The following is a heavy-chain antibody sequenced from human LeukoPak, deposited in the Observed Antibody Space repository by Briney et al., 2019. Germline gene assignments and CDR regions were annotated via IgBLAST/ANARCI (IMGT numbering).Heavy chain of an antibody. Sequence: RASVKVSCKASGYTFTRHGSSWVRQAPGQGLEWMGWISCYNGDTNYAQKFQGRVTVTTDTSTSTAYMELRSLTSDDTAVYYCARDGSVDTAMVRFYAFDIWGQGTMVTVSS. J-gene: IGHJ3*02. V-gene: IGHV1-18*01. CDR2: ISCYNGDT. CDR1: GYTFTRHG. D-gene: IGHD5-18*01. CDR3: ARDGSVDTAMVRFYAFDI.